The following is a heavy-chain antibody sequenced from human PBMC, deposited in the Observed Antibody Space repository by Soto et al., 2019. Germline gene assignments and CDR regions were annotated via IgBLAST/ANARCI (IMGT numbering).Heavy chain of an antibody. D-gene: IGHD3-9*01. CDR3: ARHPSYDILTGYIFDS. Sequence: PSETLSLTCTVSGGSVSSSGYYWGWISQPPGKGLEWIGSGYYSGNTYYNPSLKRRVTISVDTSKNQFSLKLSSVTAADTAVYYCARHPSYDILTGYIFDSWGQGTPVTVSS. V-gene: IGHV4-39*01. CDR2: GYYSGNT. J-gene: IGHJ4*02. CDR1: GGSVSSSGYY.